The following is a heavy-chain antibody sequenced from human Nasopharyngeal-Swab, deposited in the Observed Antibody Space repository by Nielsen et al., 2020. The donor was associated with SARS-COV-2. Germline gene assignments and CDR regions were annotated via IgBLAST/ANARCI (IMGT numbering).Heavy chain of an antibody. CDR2: INAGNGNR. J-gene: IGHJ4*02. D-gene: IGHD3-22*01. CDR3: ARVYYDSSGYYQY. Sequence: WVRQAPGQRLEWMGWINAGNGNRKYSQKFQGRVTITRDTSASTAYMELSSLRSEDTAVYYCARVYYDSSGYYQYWGQGTLVTVSS. V-gene: IGHV1-3*01.